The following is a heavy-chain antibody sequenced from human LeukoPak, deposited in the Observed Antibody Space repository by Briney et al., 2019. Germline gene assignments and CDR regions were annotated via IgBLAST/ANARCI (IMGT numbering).Heavy chain of an antibody. V-gene: IGHV1-3*01. Sequence: GASVKVSRKASGYTFTSYAMHWVRQAPGQRLEWMGWINSGNGNTKYSPKFQGRVTITRDTSTSTAYMELSSLRSEDTAVYYCARVVYSSGIFDYWGQGTLVTVSS. CDR1: GYTFTSYA. D-gene: IGHD6-19*01. CDR3: ARVVYSSGIFDY. J-gene: IGHJ4*02. CDR2: INSGNGNT.